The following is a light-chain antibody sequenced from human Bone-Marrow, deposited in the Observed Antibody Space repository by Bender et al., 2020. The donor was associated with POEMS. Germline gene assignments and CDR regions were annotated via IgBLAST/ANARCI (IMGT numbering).Light chain of an antibody. CDR3: HAWDSRTAV. CDR1: KLGDKY. Sequence: SYELTQPPSVSVSPGQTATITCSGDKLGDKYVCWYQQKSGQSPLLVIYQDNRRPSGIPERFSGSNSGNTATLAISGTQAMDEDDYYCHAWDSRTAVFGGGTKLTVL. CDR2: QDN. V-gene: IGLV3-1*01. J-gene: IGLJ3*02.